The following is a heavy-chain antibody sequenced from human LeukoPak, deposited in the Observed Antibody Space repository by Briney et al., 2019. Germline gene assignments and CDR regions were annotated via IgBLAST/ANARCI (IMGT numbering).Heavy chain of an antibody. CDR1: GFTFSSYE. J-gene: IGHJ4*02. V-gene: IGHV3-21*01. CDR3: ARYPSGSIDY. Sequence: GGSLRLSCAASGFTFSSYEMNWVRQTPGKGLEWVSSISSSSSYIYYADSVKGRFTISRDNAKNSLYLQMNSLRAEDTAVYYCARYPSGSIDYWGQGTLVTVSS. D-gene: IGHD1-26*01. CDR2: ISSSSSYI.